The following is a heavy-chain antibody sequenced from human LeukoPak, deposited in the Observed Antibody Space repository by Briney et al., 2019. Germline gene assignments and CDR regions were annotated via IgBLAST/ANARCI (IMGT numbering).Heavy chain of an antibody. CDR2: IKQDGSEK. CDR3: ARGSTGI. D-gene: IGHD2-8*02. CDR1: GFAFESYW. V-gene: IGHV3-7*01. Sequence: GGSLRLSCAASGFAFESYWMSWVRQAPGKGLEWVANIKQDGSEKYYADSVKGRFTISRDNAKNSLYLQMNGLRAEDTAVYYCARGSTGIWGQGTMVTVSS. J-gene: IGHJ3*02.